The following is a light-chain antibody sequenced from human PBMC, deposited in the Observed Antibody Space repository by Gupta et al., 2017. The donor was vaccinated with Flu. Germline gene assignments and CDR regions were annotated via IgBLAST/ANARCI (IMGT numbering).Light chain of an antibody. Sequence: GDALPNQYVYWFQQNPGQAPALLIYKDTERPSGIPERFSASGSGTTVTLTISGVQAEDEADYYCQSADSTSTYYVFGAGTKVTVL. V-gene: IGLV3-25*03. CDR2: KDT. CDR1: ALPNQY. CDR3: QSADSTSTYYV. J-gene: IGLJ1*01.